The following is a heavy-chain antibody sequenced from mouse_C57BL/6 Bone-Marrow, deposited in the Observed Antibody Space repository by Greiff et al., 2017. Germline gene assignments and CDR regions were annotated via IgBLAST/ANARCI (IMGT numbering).Heavy chain of an antibody. Sequence: QVQLQQPGTELVKPGASVKLSCKASGYTFTSYWMHWVKQRPGQGLEWIGNINPTYGGTNYNEKFKSKATLTVDTSSSTAYMQLSSLTSEDSAVYYCARRGLSYGSRFAYWGQGTLVTVSA. CDR3: ARRGLSYGSRFAY. CDR1: GYTFTSYW. J-gene: IGHJ3*01. V-gene: IGHV1-53*01. D-gene: IGHD1-1*01. CDR2: INPTYGGT.